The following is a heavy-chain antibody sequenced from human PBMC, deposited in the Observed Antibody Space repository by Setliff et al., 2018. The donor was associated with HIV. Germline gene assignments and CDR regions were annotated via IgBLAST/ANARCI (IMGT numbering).Heavy chain of an antibody. CDR2: INDNGST. D-gene: IGHD2-15*01. CDR3: VSGWATLHRGILTTGWFEP. CDR1: GGSFSGYY. J-gene: IGHJ5*02. Sequence: SETLSLTCAVYGGSFSGYYWSWIRQPPGKGLEWIGEINDNGSTNYNPSLKSRVTISLDTSKNQFSLRLNSVTAADTAVYYCVSGWATLHRGILTTGWFEPWGQGTLVTVSS. V-gene: IGHV4-34*01.